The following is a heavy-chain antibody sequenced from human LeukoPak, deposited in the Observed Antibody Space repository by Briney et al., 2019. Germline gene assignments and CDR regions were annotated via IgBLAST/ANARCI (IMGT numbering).Heavy chain of an antibody. V-gene: IGHV1-2*02. CDR2: INPNSGGT. CDR1: GYTFTGYF. J-gene: IGHJ6*03. D-gene: IGHD4-23*01. Sequence: ASVKVSFTASGYTFTGYFVHWVRQAPGQGLEWMGWINPNSGGTNYAQKFQGRVTMTRNTSISTAYMELSSLRSEDTAVYYCATWGLGVTTLGPPGFYYYYYMDVWGKGTTVTISS. CDR3: ATWGLGVTTLGPPGFYYYYYMDV.